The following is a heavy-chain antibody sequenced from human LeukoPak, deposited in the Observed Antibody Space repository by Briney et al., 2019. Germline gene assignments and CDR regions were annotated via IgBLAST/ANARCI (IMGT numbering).Heavy chain of an antibody. V-gene: IGHV4-59*01. D-gene: IGHD5-24*01. J-gene: IGHJ4*02. CDR3: ARAPEMATILDY. CDR1: GGSISSYY. Sequence: SETLSLTCTVSGGSISSYYWSWLRQPPGKGLEWIGYIYYSGSTNYNPSLKSRVTISVDTSKNQFSLKLSSVTAADTAVYYCARAPEMATILDYWGQGTLVTVSS. CDR2: IYYSGST.